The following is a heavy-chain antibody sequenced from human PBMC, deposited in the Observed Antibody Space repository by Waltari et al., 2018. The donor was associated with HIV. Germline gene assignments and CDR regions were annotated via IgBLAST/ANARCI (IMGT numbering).Heavy chain of an antibody. J-gene: IGHJ6*02. CDR1: GGSISSGSYY. D-gene: IGHD3-3*01. CDR3: ARVFWRNGMDV. V-gene: IGHV4-61*02. CDR2: IYTSGST. Sequence: QVQLQESGPGLVKPSQTLSLTCTVSGGSISSGSYYWSWIRQPAGKGLEWIGRIYTSGSTNYNPSLKSRVTISVDTSKNQSSLKLSSVTAADTAVDYWARVFWRNGMDVWGQGTTVTVSS.